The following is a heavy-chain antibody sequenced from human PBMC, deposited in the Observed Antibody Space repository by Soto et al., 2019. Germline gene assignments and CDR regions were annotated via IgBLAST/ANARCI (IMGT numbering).Heavy chain of an antibody. V-gene: IGHV4-4*07. CDR2: IYPSGNT. J-gene: IGHJ6*02. CDR1: GGSISSYY. D-gene: IGHD1-26*01. CDR3: AGVVGYYSSGVDV. Sequence: PSETLSLTCAVSGGSISSYYWSWIRQTAGKGLEWIGRIYPSGNTNYNPSIKSRVTMSIDTSKNQLSLKLRSVTAADTAVYFCAGVVGYYSSGVDVWGQGIVVTVS.